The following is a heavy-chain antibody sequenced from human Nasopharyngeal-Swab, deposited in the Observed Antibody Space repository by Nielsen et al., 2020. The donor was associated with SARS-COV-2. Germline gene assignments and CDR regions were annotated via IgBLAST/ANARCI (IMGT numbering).Heavy chain of an antibody. CDR1: GGSISSSSYY. CDR3: ARDQGILTGYPRWFDP. D-gene: IGHD3-9*01. J-gene: IGHJ5*02. V-gene: IGHV4-39*07. CDR2: IYYSGST. Sequence: SETLSLTCTVSGGSISSSSYYWGWIRQPPGKGLEWIGSIYYSGSTYYNPSLKSRVTISVDTSKNQFSLKLSSVTAADTAVYYCARDQGILTGYPRWFDPWGQGTLVTVSS.